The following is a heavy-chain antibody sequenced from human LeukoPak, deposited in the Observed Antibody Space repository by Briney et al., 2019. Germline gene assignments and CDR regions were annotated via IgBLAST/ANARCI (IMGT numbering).Heavy chain of an antibody. CDR2: ISYDGSNK. CDR1: GFTFSSYA. Sequence: GGSLRLSCAASGFTFSSYAMHWVRQAPGKGLEWVAVISYDGSNKYYADSVKGRFTISRDNSKNTLYLQMNSLRAEDTAVYYCASTDAYQLLNGWGQGTLVTVSS. V-gene: IGHV3-30-3*01. J-gene: IGHJ4*02. CDR3: ASTDAYQLLNG. D-gene: IGHD2-2*01.